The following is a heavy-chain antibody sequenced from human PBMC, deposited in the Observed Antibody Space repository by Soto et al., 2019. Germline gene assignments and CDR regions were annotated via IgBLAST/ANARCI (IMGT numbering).Heavy chain of an antibody. Sequence: QVQLVQSGAEVKKPGASVKVSCKASGYTFTSYDINWVRQATGQGVEWMGWMNHNSGNTGYAQKFQGRVTMTRNTSISTAYMELSSLRSEDTAGDYCARERTVAGNDYWGQGTLVTVSS. D-gene: IGHD6-19*01. CDR3: ARERTVAGNDY. CDR2: MNHNSGNT. V-gene: IGHV1-8*01. CDR1: GYTFTSYD. J-gene: IGHJ4*02.